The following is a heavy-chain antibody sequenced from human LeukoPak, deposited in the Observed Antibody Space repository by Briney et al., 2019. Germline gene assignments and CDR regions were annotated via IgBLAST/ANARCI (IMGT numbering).Heavy chain of an antibody. D-gene: IGHD3-22*01. J-gene: IGHJ3*02. V-gene: IGHV3-23*01. CDR1: GFTFSSYA. Sequence: LTGGSLRLSCAASGFTFSSYAMSWVRQAPGKGLEWVSAISGSGGSTYYADSVKGRFTISRDNSKNALYLQMNSLRAEDTAVYDCANDGRRGYYYDSSGYPHSAFDIWGQGTMVTVSS. CDR2: ISGSGGST. CDR3: ANDGRRGYYYDSSGYPHSAFDI.